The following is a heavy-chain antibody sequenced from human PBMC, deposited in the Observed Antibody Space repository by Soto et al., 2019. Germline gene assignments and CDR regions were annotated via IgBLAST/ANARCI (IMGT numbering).Heavy chain of an antibody. Sequence: EVQLVESGGGLVQLGGSLRLSCAASGFRFSSYEMNWVRQASGKGLEWVSYISSSGSSIYHADSVKGRFTISRDTAKDSLYLQMNSLRDEDTAIYYCAPSLYGRFDYWCQGTLLTVSS. J-gene: IGHJ4*02. CDR2: ISSSGSSI. D-gene: IGHD4-17*01. CDR3: APSLYGRFDY. V-gene: IGHV3-48*03. CDR1: GFRFSSYE.